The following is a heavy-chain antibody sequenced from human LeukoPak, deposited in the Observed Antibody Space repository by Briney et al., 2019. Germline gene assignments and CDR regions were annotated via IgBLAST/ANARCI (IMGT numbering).Heavy chain of an antibody. CDR1: GGSISSGGYS. CDR3: ARINGYNWDY. Sequence: SETLSLTCAVPGGSISSGGYSWSWIRQPPGKGLEWIGYIYHSGSTNYNPSLKSRVTISVDTSKNQFSLKLSSVTAADTAVYYCARINGYNWDYWGQGTLVTVSS. CDR2: IYHSGST. D-gene: IGHD5-12*01. J-gene: IGHJ4*02. V-gene: IGHV4-30-2*01.